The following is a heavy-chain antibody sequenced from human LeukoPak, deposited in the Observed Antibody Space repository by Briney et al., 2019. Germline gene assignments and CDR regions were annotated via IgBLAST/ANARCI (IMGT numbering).Heavy chain of an antibody. CDR3: AREQGYFDY. CDR1: GFTFSSYS. V-gene: IGHV3-48*01. J-gene: IGHJ4*02. Sequence: PGGSLRLSCAASGFTFSSYSMNWVRQAPGKGLEWVSYISSSSSTIYYADSVKGRFTISRDNAKNSLYLRMDSLRVEDTAVYYCAREQGYFDYWGQGTLVTVSS. CDR2: ISSSSSTI.